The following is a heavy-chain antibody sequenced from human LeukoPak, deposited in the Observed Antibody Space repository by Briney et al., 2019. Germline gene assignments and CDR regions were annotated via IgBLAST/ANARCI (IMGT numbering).Heavy chain of an antibody. CDR3: ARGARRDY. V-gene: IGHV3-7*01. J-gene: IGHJ4*02. CDR1: GFTFSSYW. Sequence: GGSLRLSCAAPGFTFSSYWMSWVRQAPGKGLEWVANIKQDGSEKYYVDSVKGRFTISRDNAKNSLYLQMNSLRAEDTAVYYCARGARRDYWGQGTLVTVSS. CDR2: IKQDGSEK.